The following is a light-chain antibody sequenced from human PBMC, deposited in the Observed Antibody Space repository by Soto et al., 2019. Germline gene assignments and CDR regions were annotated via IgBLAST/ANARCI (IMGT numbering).Light chain of an antibody. J-gene: IGKJ4*01. V-gene: IGKV1-9*01. CDR1: QDISSF. Sequence: IHLTQSPSSLSASVVDRVTITFLASQDISSFLAWYQQKPGKAPKLLIFAASTLQSGVPSRFSGSGSGTDFTLTISSLQPEDFATYYCQQTESYPSTFGGGTKVDIK. CDR3: QQTESYPST. CDR2: AAS.